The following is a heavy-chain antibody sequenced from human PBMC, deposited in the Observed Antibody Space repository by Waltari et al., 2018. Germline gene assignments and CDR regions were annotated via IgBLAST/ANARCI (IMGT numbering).Heavy chain of an antibody. J-gene: IGHJ4*02. Sequence: QVQLQQWGAGLLKPSETLSLTCAVYGGSFSGYYWSWIRQPPGKGLEWIGEINHSGSDHYHPSLKSRVTISVDTSKNQFSLKLSSVTAADTAVYYCAQDGSGRGTPDYWGQGTLVTVSS. CDR2: INHSGSD. CDR3: AQDGSGRGTPDY. V-gene: IGHV4-34*01. D-gene: IGHD3-10*01. CDR1: GGSFSGYY.